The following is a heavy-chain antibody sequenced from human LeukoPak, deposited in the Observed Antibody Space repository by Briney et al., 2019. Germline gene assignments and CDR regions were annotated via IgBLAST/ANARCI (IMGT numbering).Heavy chain of an antibody. CDR1: GFTFSSYA. CDR3: ASGDPDYYDSSGYYRTFDY. D-gene: IGHD3-22*01. V-gene: IGHV3-30-3*01. Sequence: PGRSLRLSCAASGFTFSSYAMHWVRQAPGKGLEWVAVISYDGSNKYYADSVKGRFTISRDNSKNTLYLQMNSLRAEDTAVYYCASGDPDYYDSSGYYRTFDYWGQGTLVTVSS. J-gene: IGHJ4*02. CDR2: ISYDGSNK.